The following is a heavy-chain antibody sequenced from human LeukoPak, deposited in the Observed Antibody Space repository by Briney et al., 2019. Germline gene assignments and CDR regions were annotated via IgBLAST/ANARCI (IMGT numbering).Heavy chain of an antibody. CDR3: ARVGSSGWDTFEQSPT. CDR1: GYTFSAYF. D-gene: IGHD6-19*01. V-gene: IGHV1-2*02. Sequence: GASVKVSCKASGYTFSAYFMCWVRQAPGQGLEWMGWINPNSGGTNYAQKFQGRVSMTGDTSISTSYMELSRLSSDDTAVYYCARVGSSGWDTFEQSPTWGQGTLVTVSS. J-gene: IGHJ5*02. CDR2: INPNSGGT.